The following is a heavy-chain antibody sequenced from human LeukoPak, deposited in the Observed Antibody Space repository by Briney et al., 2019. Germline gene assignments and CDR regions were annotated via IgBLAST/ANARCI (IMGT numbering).Heavy chain of an antibody. CDR1: GNSFTSYW. V-gene: IGHV5-51*01. CDR2: IYPGDSDT. CDR3: ARHRYCSSTSCYKRLDYFDY. J-gene: IGHJ4*02. D-gene: IGHD2-2*02. Sequence: GESLKISCKGSGNSFTSYWIGWVRQMPGKGLEWMGIIYPGDSDTRYSPSFQGQVTISADKSISTAYLQWSSLKASDTAVYYCARHRYCSSTSCYKRLDYFDYWGQGTLVTVSS.